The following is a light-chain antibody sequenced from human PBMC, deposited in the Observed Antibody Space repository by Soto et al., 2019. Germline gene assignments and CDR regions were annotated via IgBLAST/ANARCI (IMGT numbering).Light chain of an antibody. CDR3: SSYTSSSTLDV. CDR1: SSDVGGYNY. Sequence: QSVLTQPASVSGSPGQSITISCTGTSSDVGGYNYVSWYQQLPGKAPKLMIYDVSNRPSGVCNRFSGSKSGNTASLTISGLQAEDEADYYCSSYTSSSTLDVFGTGTKLTVL. CDR2: DVS. V-gene: IGLV2-14*01. J-gene: IGLJ1*01.